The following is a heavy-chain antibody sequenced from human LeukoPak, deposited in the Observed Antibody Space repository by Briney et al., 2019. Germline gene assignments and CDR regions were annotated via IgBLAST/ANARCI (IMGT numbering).Heavy chain of an antibody. Sequence: ASVTVSCKASGGTFSSYAISWVRQAPGQGLEWMGGIIPIFGTANYAQKFQGRVTITADESTSTAYMELSSLRSEDTAVYYCAGESGSYSVNWFDPWGQGTLVTVSS. CDR1: GGTFSSYA. J-gene: IGHJ5*02. CDR3: AGESGSYSVNWFDP. CDR2: IIPIFGTA. V-gene: IGHV1-69*13. D-gene: IGHD1-26*01.